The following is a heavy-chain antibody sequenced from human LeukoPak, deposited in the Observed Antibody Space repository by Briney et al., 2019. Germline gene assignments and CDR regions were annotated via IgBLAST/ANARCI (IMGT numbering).Heavy chain of an antibody. D-gene: IGHD5-18*01. CDR2: IDPSDSYT. V-gene: IGHV5-10-1*01. J-gene: IGHJ3*02. CDR3: ATLDTATLNAFDI. Sequence: GGSLVISFKGSGYNFTSYWISWGRPVPGNGLEGMGRIDPSDSYTNYSPSFQGHVTISAGKSISTAYLQWSSLKASDTAMYYCATLDTATLNAFDIWGQGTMVTVSS. CDR1: GYNFTSYW.